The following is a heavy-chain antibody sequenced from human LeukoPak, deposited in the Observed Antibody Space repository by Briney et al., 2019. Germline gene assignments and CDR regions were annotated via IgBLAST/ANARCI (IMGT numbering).Heavy chain of an antibody. CDR3: AREEHRIAADNWFDP. CDR1: GYTFTGYY. CDR2: INPNSGGT. V-gene: IGHV1-2*02. Sequence: GASVKVSCKASGYTFTGYYMHWVRQAPGQGLEWMGWINPNSGGTNYAQKFQGRVTMTRDTSISTAYMELSRLRSDDTAVYYCAREEHRIAADNWFDPWGQGTLVTVSS. J-gene: IGHJ5*02. D-gene: IGHD6-25*01.